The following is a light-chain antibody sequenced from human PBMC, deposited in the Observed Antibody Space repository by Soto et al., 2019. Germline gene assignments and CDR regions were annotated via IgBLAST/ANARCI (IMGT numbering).Light chain of an antibody. CDR1: QDINNY. CDR2: AAS. Sequence: DIQMTQSPSAMSASVGDRVTITCRASQDINNYLVWFQQKPGTVPKRLIYAASSLQSVVPSRFSCSRSGTEFTLTISSLQPEDFATYYCLQHNSYPLTFGGGTKVEIK. CDR3: LQHNSYPLT. V-gene: IGKV1-17*03. J-gene: IGKJ4*01.